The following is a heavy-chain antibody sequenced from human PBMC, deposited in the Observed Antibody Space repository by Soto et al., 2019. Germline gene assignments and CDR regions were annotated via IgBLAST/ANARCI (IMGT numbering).Heavy chain of an antibody. D-gene: IGHD4-17*01. J-gene: IGHJ4*02. CDR1: SGSISSSNW. Sequence: SETLSLTCAVSSGSISSSNWWSWVRQPPGKGLEWIGEIYHSGSTNYNPSLKSRVTLSVDKSKNQFSLKLSSVTAADTAVYYCARARTYGDYDYWGQGTLVTVSS. CDR2: IYHSGST. V-gene: IGHV4-4*02. CDR3: ARARTYGDYDY.